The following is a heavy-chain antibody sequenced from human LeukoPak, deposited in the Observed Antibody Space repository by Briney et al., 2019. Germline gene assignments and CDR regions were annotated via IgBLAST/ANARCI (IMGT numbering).Heavy chain of an antibody. Sequence: GGSLRLSCAASGFTFSSYWMSWVRQAPGKGLEWVANIKQDGSEKYYVDSVKGRFTISRDNAKNSLYLQMNSLRAEDTAVYYCARDLVVVVTASTAFDYWGQGTLVTVPS. CDR3: ARDLVVVVTASTAFDY. J-gene: IGHJ4*02. CDR1: GFTFSSYW. CDR2: IKQDGSEK. V-gene: IGHV3-7*05. D-gene: IGHD2-21*02.